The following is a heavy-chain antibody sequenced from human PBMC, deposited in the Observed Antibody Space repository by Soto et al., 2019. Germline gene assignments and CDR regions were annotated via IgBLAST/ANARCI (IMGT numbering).Heavy chain of an antibody. V-gene: IGHV3-33*01. D-gene: IGHD3-3*01. J-gene: IGHJ3*02. CDR2: LWYDGNTK. Sequence: QVVESGGGVIQPGRSLRLSCAASGFTLRASGMHWVRQPPGKGPEWVAVLWYDGNTKYYADPVRGRFTISRDNSNNILYLDMNSLRAEDTAMYYCSRDLSRPSCFWKNDAFYIWGRGTMVTVSS. CDR1: GFTLRASG. CDR3: SRDLSRPSCFWKNDAFYI.